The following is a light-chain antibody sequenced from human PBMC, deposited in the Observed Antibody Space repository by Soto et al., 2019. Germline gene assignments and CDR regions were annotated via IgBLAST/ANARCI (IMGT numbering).Light chain of an antibody. CDR1: TSDVGGYNY. CDR3: GSYTGSITYV. J-gene: IGLJ1*01. CDR2: EVT. V-gene: IGLV2-14*01. Sequence: SVLPQPASVSGSLGQSITISCTGTTSDVGGYNYVSWYPQHPGKAPILMIYEVTNRPSGVSNRFSGSKSGSTASLTISGLQVEDEAEYFCGSYTGSITYVFGTGTKLTVL.